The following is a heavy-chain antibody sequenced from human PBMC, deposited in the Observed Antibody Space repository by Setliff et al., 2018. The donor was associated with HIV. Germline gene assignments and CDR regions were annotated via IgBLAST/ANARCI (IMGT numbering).Heavy chain of an antibody. V-gene: IGHV4-39*07. CDR3: ASFFVTTVTNQDY. Sequence: SGGSIDNNKYYTNWIRQPPGKGLEWIGELSPSGTTRSNPSLQSRVTISLDTSNNQFSLKLTSVTAADTAMYYCASFFVTTVTNQDYWGQGTPVTVSS. CDR2: LSPSGTT. J-gene: IGHJ4*02. D-gene: IGHD4-17*01. CDR1: GGSIDNNKYY.